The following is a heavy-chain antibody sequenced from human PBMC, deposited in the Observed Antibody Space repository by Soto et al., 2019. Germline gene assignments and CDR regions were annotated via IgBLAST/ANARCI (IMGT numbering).Heavy chain of an antibody. J-gene: IGHJ4*02. CDR1: GGSISSYY. V-gene: IGHV4-59*08. D-gene: IGHD3-10*01. CDR2: IYYSGST. CDR3: ARRYYRYFDY. Sequence: TSETLSLTCTVSGGSISSYYWSWIRQPPGKGLEWIGYIYYSGSTNYNPSLKSRVTISVDTSKNQFSLKLSSVTAADTAVYYCARRYYRYFDYWGQGTLVTVSS.